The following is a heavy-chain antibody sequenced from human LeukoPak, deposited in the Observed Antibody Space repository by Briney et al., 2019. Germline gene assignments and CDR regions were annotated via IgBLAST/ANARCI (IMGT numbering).Heavy chain of an antibody. CDR3: AAQRGFSYGYPHAFDI. Sequence: ASVPVSFMASVYTFPGYYMHWVRQVPGEGLEWMGWINPNSGGTNYAQRFQGRVTMTRDTSISTAYMELSRLRSDDTAVYYCAAQRGFSYGYPHAFDIWGQGTMVTVSS. D-gene: IGHD5-18*01. V-gene: IGHV1-2*02. CDR1: VYTFPGYY. CDR2: INPNSGGT. J-gene: IGHJ3*02.